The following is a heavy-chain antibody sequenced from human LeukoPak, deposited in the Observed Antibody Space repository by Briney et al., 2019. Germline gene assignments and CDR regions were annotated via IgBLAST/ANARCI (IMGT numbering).Heavy chain of an antibody. CDR3: AGATTAYYYYGMDV. J-gene: IGHJ6*02. V-gene: IGHV1-18*01. CDR1: GYTFTSYG. CDR2: ISAYNGNT. D-gene: IGHD1-26*01. Sequence: ASVKVSFKASGYTFTSYGISWVRHAPGQGLEWMGWISAYNGNTNYAQKLQGRVTMTTHTSTSTAYMELRSLRSDDTAVYYCAGATTAYYYYGMDVWGQGTTVTVSS.